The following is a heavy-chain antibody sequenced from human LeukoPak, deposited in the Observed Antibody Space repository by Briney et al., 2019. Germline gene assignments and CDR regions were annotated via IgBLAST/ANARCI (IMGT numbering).Heavy chain of an antibody. CDR2: ISGYNGNT. J-gene: IGHJ4*02. D-gene: IGHD6-13*01. CDR1: GYTFTSYG. CDR3: ARATPFRIAAAGDY. V-gene: IGHV1-18*01. Sequence: ASVKVSCKASGYTFTSYGISWVRQAPGQGLEWMAWISGYNGNTNYAQKLQGRVTMTTDTSTSTAYMELRSLRSDDTAVYYCARATPFRIAAAGDYWGQGTLVTVSS.